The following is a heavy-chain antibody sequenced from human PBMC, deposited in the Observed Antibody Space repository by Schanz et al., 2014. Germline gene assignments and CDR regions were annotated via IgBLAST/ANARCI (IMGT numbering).Heavy chain of an antibody. D-gene: IGHD4-17*01. CDR3: ARDRGRGDLPGDI. Sequence: QVQLQESGPGLVKPSQTLSLTCTVSGGSVSSGGDYWSWIRQHQGKGREWIGFISYRGSTYYNPSLKRRVAKSVDTSKNQFSLILSSATAADTAVYYCARDRGRGDLPGDIWGQGTMVTVSS. J-gene: IGHJ3*02. CDR2: ISYRGST. CDR1: GGSVSSGGDY. V-gene: IGHV4-31*03.